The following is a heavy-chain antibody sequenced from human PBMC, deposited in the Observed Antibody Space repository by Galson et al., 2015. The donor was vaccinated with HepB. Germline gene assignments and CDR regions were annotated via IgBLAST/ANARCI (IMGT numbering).Heavy chain of an antibody. Sequence: LRLSCAASGFPFGDYAMSWFRQAPGKGLEWVGFIRSKAYGGTTEYAASVKGRFTISRDDSKSIAYLQMNSLKTEDTAVYYCTRSDIVVVVAATVGTLFDYWGQGTLVTVSS. D-gene: IGHD2-15*01. CDR2: IRSKAYGGTT. CDR1: GFPFGDYA. CDR3: TRSDIVVVVAATVGTLFDY. J-gene: IGHJ4*02. V-gene: IGHV3-49*03.